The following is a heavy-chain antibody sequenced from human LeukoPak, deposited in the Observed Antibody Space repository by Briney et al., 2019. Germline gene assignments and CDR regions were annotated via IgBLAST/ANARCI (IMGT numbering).Heavy chain of an antibody. J-gene: IGHJ4*02. CDR1: GFTFDDYA. Sequence: GGSLRLSCAASGFTFDDYAMHWVRQVPGKGLEWVSGISWNSGNIGYADSVKGRFTISRDNAKNTLYLQMNSLRAEDMAVYYCARDPGYSSSLYWSYWGQGTLVTVSS. D-gene: IGHD6-13*01. V-gene: IGHV3-9*03. CDR3: ARDPGYSSSLYWSY. CDR2: ISWNSGNI.